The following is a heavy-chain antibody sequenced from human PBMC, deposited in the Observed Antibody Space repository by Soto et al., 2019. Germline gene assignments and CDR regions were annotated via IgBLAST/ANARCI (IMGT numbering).Heavy chain of an antibody. CDR3: AKEIAVAVATPPEY. Sequence: EVQLLQSGGGLVQPGGSLRLSCTASGFIYSIYAMAWVRQAPGKGLEWVSAISGSGGETYYADSVKGRFTISRDNSKNTVYLHMTNLRAEDTVVYDCAKEIAVAVATPPEYWGQGTLVTVSS. J-gene: IGHJ1*01. CDR2: ISGSGGET. V-gene: IGHV3-23*01. D-gene: IGHD6-19*01. CDR1: GFIYSIYA.